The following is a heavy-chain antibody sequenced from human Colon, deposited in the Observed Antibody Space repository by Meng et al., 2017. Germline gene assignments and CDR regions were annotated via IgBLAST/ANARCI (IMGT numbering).Heavy chain of an antibody. CDR2: VTIDGAT. V-gene: IGHV3-23*01. D-gene: IGHD2-2*01. CDR1: GFIFTNYD. CDR3: AKELANARPFDY. J-gene: IGHJ4*02. Sequence: GESLKISCAASGFIFTNYDMSWVRQAPGKGPEWVSTVTIDGATHYADSVKGRFSISRDNSKNTLFLQMNSLRVEDTAIYYCAKELANARPFDYWGQRTLVTVSS.